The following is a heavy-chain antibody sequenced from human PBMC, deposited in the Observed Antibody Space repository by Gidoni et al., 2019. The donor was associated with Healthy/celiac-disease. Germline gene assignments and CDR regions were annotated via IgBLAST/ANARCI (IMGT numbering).Heavy chain of an antibody. J-gene: IGHJ4*02. Sequence: EVQLLESGGGLVQPGGSLRLSCAAPGFTFSSYAMSWVRQAPGKGLEWVSAISGSGGSTYYADSVKGRFTISRDNSKNTLYLQMNSLRAEDTAVYYCANGGAAAGQASGYWGQGTLVTVSS. CDR2: ISGSGGST. V-gene: IGHV3-23*01. CDR1: GFTFSSYA. CDR3: ANGGAAAGQASGY. D-gene: IGHD6-13*01.